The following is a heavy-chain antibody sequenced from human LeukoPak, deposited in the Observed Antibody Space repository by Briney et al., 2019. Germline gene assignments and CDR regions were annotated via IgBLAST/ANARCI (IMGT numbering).Heavy chain of an antibody. CDR1: GGSISSGGYY. CDR3: ARAPYDSSGYYYGGFDY. CDR2: IYYSGST. V-gene: IGHV4-31*03. Sequence: SETLPLTCTVSGGSISSGGYYWSWIRQHPGKGLEWIEYIYYSGSTYYNPSLKSRVTISVDTSKNQFSLKLSSVTAADTAVYYCARAPYDSSGYYYGGFDYWGQGTLVTVSS. J-gene: IGHJ4*02. D-gene: IGHD3-22*01.